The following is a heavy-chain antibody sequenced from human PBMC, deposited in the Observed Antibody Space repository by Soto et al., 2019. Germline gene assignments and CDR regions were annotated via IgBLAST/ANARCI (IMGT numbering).Heavy chain of an antibody. J-gene: IGHJ4*02. CDR2: IYSSGST. CDR1: GDSVSSESYY. CDR3: ARDIRGYSRAFDY. Sequence: QVQLQESGPGLVKPSETLSLTCTVSGDSVSSESYYWTWIRQPPGKGLEWIGHIYSSGSTKYNPSLKSRVTISLDTSSNQFSLELTPVTAADTAIYYCARDIRGYSRAFDYWGQGTLVTVSS. D-gene: IGHD5-18*01. V-gene: IGHV4-61*01.